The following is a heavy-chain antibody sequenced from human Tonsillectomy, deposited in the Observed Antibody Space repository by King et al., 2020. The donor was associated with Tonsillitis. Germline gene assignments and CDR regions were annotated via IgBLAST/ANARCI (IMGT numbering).Heavy chain of an antibody. CDR2: IYYSGST. Sequence: QLQESGPGLVKPSETLSLTCTVFGDSISSSRYFWGWIRQPPGKGLGWIGSIYYSGSTYCNPSLKSRVTISEDTSKTQIFLNLTAVTAAATAVYYCARRGSGRYYYYVDVWGKGTTVTVSS. V-gene: IGHV4-39*01. J-gene: IGHJ6*03. D-gene: IGHD3-10*01. CDR1: GDSISSSRYF. CDR3: ARRGSGRYYYYVDV.